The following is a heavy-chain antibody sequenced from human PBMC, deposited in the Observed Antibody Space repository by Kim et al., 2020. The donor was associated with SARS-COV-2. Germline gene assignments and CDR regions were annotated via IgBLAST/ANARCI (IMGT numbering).Heavy chain of an antibody. V-gene: IGHV3-21*01. D-gene: IGHD3-10*01. CDR2: ISSSSSYI. Sequence: GGSLRLSCAASGFTFSSYSMNWVRQAPGKGLEWVSSISSSSSYIYYADSVKGRFTISRDNAKNSLYLQMNSLRAEDTAVYYCAREGYYGSGSYTFRPKGGGMDVWGQGTTVTVSS. CDR3: AREGYYGSGSYTFRPKGGGMDV. J-gene: IGHJ6*02. CDR1: GFTFSSYS.